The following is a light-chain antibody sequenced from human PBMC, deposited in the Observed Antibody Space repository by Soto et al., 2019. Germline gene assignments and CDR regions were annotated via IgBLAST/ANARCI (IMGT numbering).Light chain of an antibody. Sequence: QSALTQPASVSGSPGQSITISCTGTSSDVGAFNYVSWYLQYPGKAPKLMIYEVGNRPSGVSNRLSGSKSGNTASLTISGLQAEDEADYYCCSYASGSIYVFGTGTKLTVL. J-gene: IGLJ1*01. V-gene: IGLV2-14*01. CDR3: CSYASGSIYV. CDR1: SSDVGAFNY. CDR2: EVG.